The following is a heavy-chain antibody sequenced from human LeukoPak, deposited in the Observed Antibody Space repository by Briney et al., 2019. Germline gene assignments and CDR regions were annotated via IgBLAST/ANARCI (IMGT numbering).Heavy chain of an antibody. Sequence: GGSLRLSCAASGFTFSSYWMSWVRQAPGKGLEWVGRGRNRANGETTEYAASVRGRFTISRDDSRNLVYLQMNSLRSEDTAVYYCARSSSNGNHVFDYWGQGTTVTVSS. CDR3: ARSSSNGNHVFDY. J-gene: IGHJ4*02. V-gene: IGHV3-72*01. CDR1: GFTFSSYW. CDR2: GRNRANGETT. D-gene: IGHD6-13*01.